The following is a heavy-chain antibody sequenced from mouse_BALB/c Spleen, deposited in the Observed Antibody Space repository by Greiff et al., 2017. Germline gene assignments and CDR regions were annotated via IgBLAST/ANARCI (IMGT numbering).Heavy chain of an antibody. V-gene: IGHV14-1*02. Sequence: EVKLVESGAELVRPGALVKLSCKASGFNIKDYYMHWVKQRPEQGLEWIGWIDPENGNTIYDPKFQGKASITADTSSNTAYLQLSSLTSEDTAVYYCARGGNSLAYWGQGTLVTVSA. CDR1: GFNIKDYY. D-gene: IGHD2-1*01. J-gene: IGHJ3*01. CDR3: ARGGNSLAY. CDR2: IDPENGNT.